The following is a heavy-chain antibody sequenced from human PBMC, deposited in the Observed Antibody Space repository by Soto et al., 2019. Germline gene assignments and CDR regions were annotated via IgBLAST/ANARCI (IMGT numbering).Heavy chain of an antibody. CDR2: ISYDGSEK. V-gene: IGHV3-30-3*01. Sequence: QVQLVESGGGVVQPGRSLRLSCAASGFTFSRHAMHWVRQAPVKGLEWVAVISYDGSEKYYADSVKSRFTISRDSSKNTLYLQMDSLGPEDTAVYYCAREVGGSSPPGWGQGTLVTVFS. D-gene: IGHD6-6*01. J-gene: IGHJ4*02. CDR1: GFTFSRHA. CDR3: AREVGGSSPPG.